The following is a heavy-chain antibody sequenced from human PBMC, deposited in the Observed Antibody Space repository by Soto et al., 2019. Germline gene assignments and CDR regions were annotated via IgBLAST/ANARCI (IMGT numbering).Heavy chain of an antibody. D-gene: IGHD3-10*01. J-gene: IGHJ4*02. CDR3: ARGILGSGTANDH. Sequence: EVQLVESGGGLVQPGGSLILSCAASGFTFSNYWMVWVRQAPRKGLVWVSRIIGDGLYTTYADSVKGRFTISRDNAKKTVYLQMHSRRVEDTAVYYCARGILGSGTANDHWGQGTLVTVSS. CDR1: GFTFSNYW. V-gene: IGHV3-74*03. CDR2: IIGDGLYT.